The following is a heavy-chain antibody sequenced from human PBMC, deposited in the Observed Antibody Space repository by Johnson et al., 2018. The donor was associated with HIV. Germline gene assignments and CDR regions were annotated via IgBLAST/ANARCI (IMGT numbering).Heavy chain of an antibody. CDR1: GFIFEDYG. D-gene: IGHD7-27*01. J-gene: IGHJ3*02. V-gene: IGHV3-20*04. CDR2: INWNGAIT. Sequence: VQLVESGGGVERPGGSLRLSCAGSGFIFEDYGMSWVRQVPGKGLEWVSGINWNGAITAYADSVKGRFTISRDNAKNSLYLQMNSLRAEDTALYYCAKVKSWGLDAFDIWGQGTMVTVSS. CDR3: AKVKSWGLDAFDI.